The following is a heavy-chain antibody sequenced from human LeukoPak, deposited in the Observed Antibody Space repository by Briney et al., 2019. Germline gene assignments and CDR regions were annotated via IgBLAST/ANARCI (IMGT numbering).Heavy chain of an antibody. V-gene: IGHV4-34*01. D-gene: IGHD3-22*01. CDR2: INHSGST. J-gene: IGHJ4*02. CDR1: GGSFSGYY. CDR3: ARMTTYYYDSSGYLAY. Sequence: SETLSLTCAVYGGSFSGYYWSWIRQPPGKGLEWIGEINHSGSTNYNPSLKSRVTISVDTSKNQFSLKLSSVTAADTAVHYCARMTTYYYDSSGYLAYWGQRTLVTVSS.